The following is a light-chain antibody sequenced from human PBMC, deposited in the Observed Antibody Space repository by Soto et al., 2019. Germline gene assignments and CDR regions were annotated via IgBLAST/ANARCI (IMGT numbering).Light chain of an antibody. CDR1: NIGSKS. V-gene: IGLV3-21*04. Sequence: SYELTQPPSVSVAPGRAARITCGGYNIGSKSVHWYQQRPGQAPVVVIYYDSDRPSGIPERFSGSNSGNTATLTISRVEAGDEADYYCQVWDSSSDHPGVFGGGTQLTVL. J-gene: IGLJ2*01. CDR3: QVWDSSSDHPGV. CDR2: YDS.